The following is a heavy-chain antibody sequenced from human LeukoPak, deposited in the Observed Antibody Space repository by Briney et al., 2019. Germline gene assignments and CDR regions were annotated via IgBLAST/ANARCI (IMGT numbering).Heavy chain of an antibody. J-gene: IGHJ2*01. D-gene: IGHD3-22*01. Sequence: GGSLRLSCAASGFTFSRYSMEWVRQAPGKGLEWVSSISSGSTYIYYADSMKGRFTTSRDNAKNSLYLQMNSLRAEDTAMYYCAGSDTIGYSPREWDYWSFELWGRGTLVTVSS. CDR2: ISSGSTYI. CDR3: AGSDTIGYSPREWDYWSFEL. V-gene: IGHV3-21*01. CDR1: GFTFSRYS.